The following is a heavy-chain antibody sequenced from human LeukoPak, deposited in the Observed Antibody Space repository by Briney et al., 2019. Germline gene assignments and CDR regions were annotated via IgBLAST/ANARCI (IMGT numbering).Heavy chain of an antibody. CDR3: AKTGGPWD. Sequence: GGSLRLSCAAPGFTVSNSFLTWVRQAPGKGLEWVSVIFSGGTTYYADSVKGRFTISRDNSKNTLYLQMNSLRAEDTAMYYCAKTGGPWDWGRGTLVIVSS. CDR2: IFSGGTT. D-gene: IGHD3-10*01. V-gene: IGHV3-53*01. CDR1: GFTVSNSF. J-gene: IGHJ4*02.